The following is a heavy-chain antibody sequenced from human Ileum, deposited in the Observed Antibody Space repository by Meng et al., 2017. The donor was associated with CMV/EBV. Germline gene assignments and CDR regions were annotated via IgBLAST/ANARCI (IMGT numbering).Heavy chain of an antibody. Sequence: QVHLVQSGAEVRKPGASVRVSCETSGYTFSSHGINWVRQAPGQGLEWVAWISIYNGNTDYAEKVRGRVTLTTDTSRNTVYMDLRSLRSDDTAVYYCARDSSDDYFDFWGQGTLVTVSS. CDR3: ARDSSDDYFDF. J-gene: IGHJ4*02. CDR1: GYTFSSHG. D-gene: IGHD2-21*02. V-gene: IGHV1-18*01. CDR2: ISIYNGNT.